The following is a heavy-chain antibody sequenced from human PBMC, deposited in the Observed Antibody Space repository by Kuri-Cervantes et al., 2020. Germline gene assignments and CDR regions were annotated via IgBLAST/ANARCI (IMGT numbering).Heavy chain of an antibody. Sequence: GESLKISCAASGFTFSDYYMSWIRQAPGKGLEWVSYISSSGSTIYYADSVKGRFTISRDNAKNSLYLQMNSLRAEDTAVYYCAYSSSWYDHTSLDYWGQGTLVTVSS. CDR3: AYSSSWYDHTSLDY. CDR1: GFTFSDYY. D-gene: IGHD6-13*01. V-gene: IGHV3-11*01. CDR2: ISSSGSTI. J-gene: IGHJ4*02.